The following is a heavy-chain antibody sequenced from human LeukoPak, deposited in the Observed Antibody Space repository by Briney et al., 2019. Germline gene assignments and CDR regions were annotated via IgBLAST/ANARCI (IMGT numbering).Heavy chain of an antibody. CDR1: GFTFSSYA. V-gene: IGHV3-23*01. J-gene: IGHJ4*02. CDR3: AKEPQVSYYFDY. Sequence: GGSLRLSCAASGFTFSSYAMSWVRQAPGKGLEWVAGISGSGGSTYYADSVKGRFTISRDNSKNTLYLEMNSLRAEDTAVYYFAKEPQVSYYFDYWGQGTLVTVSS. CDR2: ISGSGGST. D-gene: IGHD2-8*01.